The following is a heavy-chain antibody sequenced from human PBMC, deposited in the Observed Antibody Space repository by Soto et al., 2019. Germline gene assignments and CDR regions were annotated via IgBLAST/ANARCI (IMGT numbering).Heavy chain of an antibody. CDR1: GGTFISYT. Sequence: QVQLVQSGAEVKKPGSSVKVSCKASGGTFISYTISWVRQAPGQGLEWMGRIIPILGIANYAQKFQGRVKITADKSTSKDYMELSSLRSEDTAVYYCATGGEKPVTTDDGFFDYWGEGTLVTVSS. CDR2: IIPILGIA. V-gene: IGHV1-69*02. D-gene: IGHD4-4*01. CDR3: ATGGEKPVTTDDGFFDY. J-gene: IGHJ4*02.